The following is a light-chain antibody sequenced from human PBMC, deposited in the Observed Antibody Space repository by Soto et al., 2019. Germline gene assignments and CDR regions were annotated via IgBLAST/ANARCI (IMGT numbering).Light chain of an antibody. Sequence: EIVMTQSPATLSVSPGERATLSCRASQSVSSNLAWYQQKPGQAPRLLIYGASTRATGIPARFSGSGSGTEFTLTISSLQSEDFAVYYCQQYINWRTFGQGTKVDIK. V-gene: IGKV3-15*01. CDR3: QQYINWRT. CDR2: GAS. CDR1: QSVSSN. J-gene: IGKJ1*01.